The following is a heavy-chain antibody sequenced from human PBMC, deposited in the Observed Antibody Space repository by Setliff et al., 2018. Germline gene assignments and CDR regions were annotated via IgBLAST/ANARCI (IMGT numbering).Heavy chain of an antibody. J-gene: IGHJ4*02. Sequence: SVKVSCKASGGTFSSYAISWVRQAPGQGLEWMGGIIPIFGTANYAQKFQGRVTITADESTSTAYMELSSLRTEETAVSYCARARYCGGDCSAYYFDYWGQGTLVTVSS. CDR1: GGTFSSYA. V-gene: IGHV1-69*13. CDR2: IIPIFGTA. D-gene: IGHD2-21*02. CDR3: ARARYCGGDCSAYYFDY.